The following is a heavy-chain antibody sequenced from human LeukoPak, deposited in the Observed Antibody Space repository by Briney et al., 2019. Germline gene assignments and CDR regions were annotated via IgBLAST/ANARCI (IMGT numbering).Heavy chain of an antibody. J-gene: IGHJ4*02. CDR3: ARDSSGWYEN. CDR1: GGSISSYY. V-gene: IGHV4-59*01. CDR2: IYYSGST. Sequence: SETLSLTCTVSGGSISSYYWSWIRQPPGKGLEWIGYIYYSGSTNYNPSLKSRVTISVDTSKNRFSLKLSSVTAADTAVYYCARDSSGWYENWGQGTLVTVSS. D-gene: IGHD6-19*01.